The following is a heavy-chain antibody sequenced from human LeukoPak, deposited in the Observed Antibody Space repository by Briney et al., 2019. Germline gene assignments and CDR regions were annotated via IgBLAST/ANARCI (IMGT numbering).Heavy chain of an antibody. J-gene: IGHJ6*02. CDR2: IKQDGSEK. D-gene: IGHD6-13*01. Sequence: GGSLRLSCAASGFTSSSYWMSWVRQAPGKGLEWVANIKQDGSEKYYVDSVKGRFTISRDNAKNSLYLQMNSLRAEDTAVYYCARVWITAAGGYGMDVWGQGTTVTVSS. V-gene: IGHV3-7*01. CDR3: ARVWITAAGGYGMDV. CDR1: GFTSSSYW.